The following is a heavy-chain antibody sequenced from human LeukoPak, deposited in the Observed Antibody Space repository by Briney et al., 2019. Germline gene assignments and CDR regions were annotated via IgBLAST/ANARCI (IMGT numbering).Heavy chain of an antibody. J-gene: IGHJ4*02. CDR1: GFNFGNHW. V-gene: IGHV3-7*03. D-gene: IGHD1-14*01. Sequence: GGSLRLSCAASGFNFGNHWMDWVRQAPGQGLEWVANIKEDGTLAYYADSVRGRFSISRDNTRNSLFLQMNGLRAEDTAVYFCVRDGYNQNRFDFWGRGTLITVSS. CDR3: VRDGYNQNRFDF. CDR2: IKEDGTLA.